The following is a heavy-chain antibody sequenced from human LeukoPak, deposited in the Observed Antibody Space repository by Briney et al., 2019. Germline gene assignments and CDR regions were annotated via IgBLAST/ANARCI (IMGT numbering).Heavy chain of an antibody. CDR2: IIPLFGTT. D-gene: IGHD6-13*01. CDR1: GGTFSSYA. J-gene: IGHJ4*02. V-gene: IGHV1-69*13. Sequence: ASVKVSCKASGGTFSSYAISWVRQAPGQGLEWMGGIIPLFGTTNYAQKFQGRVTITADESTRTAYMELSSLRSEDTAVYYCASYSSSWYNYFDYWGQGTLVTVSS. CDR3: ASYSSSWYNYFDY.